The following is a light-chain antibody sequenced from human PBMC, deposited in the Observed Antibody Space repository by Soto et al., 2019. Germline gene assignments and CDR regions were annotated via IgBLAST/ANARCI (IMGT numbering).Light chain of an antibody. Sequence: QSALTQPASVSGSPGQSITFSCTGTSSDVGSNNIVSWYQQHPGKAPKLMIYEATKRPSGVSNRFSASKSGNTASLTISGLQAGDEADYYCCSSSYTGTFTDVFGTGTKLTVL. CDR1: SSDVGSNNI. V-gene: IGLV2-23*02. CDR2: EAT. CDR3: CSSSYTGTFTDV. J-gene: IGLJ1*01.